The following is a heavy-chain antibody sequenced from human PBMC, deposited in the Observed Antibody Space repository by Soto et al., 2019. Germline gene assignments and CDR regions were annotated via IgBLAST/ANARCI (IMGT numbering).Heavy chain of an antibody. D-gene: IGHD3-22*01. J-gene: IGHJ4*02. CDR3: ARVWYYDSSGYLKYYFDY. CDR1: GGTFSSYA. Sequence: ASVKVSCKASGGTFSSYAISWVRQAPGQGLEWMGGIIPIFGTANCAQKFQGRVTITADESTSTAYMELSSLRSEDTAVYYCARVWYYDSSGYLKYYFDYWGQGTLVTVSS. CDR2: IIPIFGTA. V-gene: IGHV1-69*13.